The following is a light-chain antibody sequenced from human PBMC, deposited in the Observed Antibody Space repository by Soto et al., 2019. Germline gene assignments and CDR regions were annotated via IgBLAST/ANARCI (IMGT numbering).Light chain of an antibody. CDR3: QQYGSSRT. CDR1: QSVSSSF. Sequence: ESVLTQSPGTLSLSPGERATLSCRASQSVSSSFLAWYQLKPGQAPRLLIYGASSRATGIPDRFSGSGSGTAFTLPISRLEPEDFAVYYCQQYGSSRTFGQGPKVEIK. J-gene: IGKJ1*01. V-gene: IGKV3-20*01. CDR2: GAS.